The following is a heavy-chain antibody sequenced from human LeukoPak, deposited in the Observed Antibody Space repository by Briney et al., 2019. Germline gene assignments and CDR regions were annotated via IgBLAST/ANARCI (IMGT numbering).Heavy chain of an antibody. Sequence: KPGGSLRLSCAASGFTFSDYYMSWIRQAPGKGLEWVSYISSSGSTIYYADSVKGRFTISRDNAKNSLYLQMNSLRAEDAAVYYCARVEEYYGSGSYYYYYMDVWGKGTTVTISS. CDR2: ISSSGSTI. D-gene: IGHD3-10*01. J-gene: IGHJ6*03. CDR1: GFTFSDYY. CDR3: ARVEEYYGSGSYYYYYMDV. V-gene: IGHV3-11*01.